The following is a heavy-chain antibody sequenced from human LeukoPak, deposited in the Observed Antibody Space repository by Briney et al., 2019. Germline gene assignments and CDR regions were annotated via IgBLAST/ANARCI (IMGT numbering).Heavy chain of an antibody. CDR1: GFTFSSYG. CDR3: ARDRRGIFDY. V-gene: IGHV3-30*02. CDR2: IRYDGSNE. D-gene: IGHD1-1*01. Sequence: GGPLRLSCAASGFTFSSYGMHWVRQAPGKGLEWVAFIRYDGSNEYYADSVKGRFTISRDNAKNSLYLQMNSLRTEDTAVYYCARDRRGIFDYWGQGTLVTVSS. J-gene: IGHJ4*02.